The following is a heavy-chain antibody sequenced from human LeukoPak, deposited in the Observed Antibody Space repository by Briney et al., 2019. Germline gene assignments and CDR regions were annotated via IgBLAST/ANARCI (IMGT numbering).Heavy chain of an antibody. CDR3: ARGRVRSSSILYWFDP. CDR1: GYTFTSYD. V-gene: IGHV1-8*01. J-gene: IGHJ5*02. D-gene: IGHD6-6*01. Sequence: ASVKVSCKASGYTFTSYDINWVRQATGQGLEWMGWMNPNSGNTGYAQKFQGRVTMTRNTSISTAYMELSSLRSEDTAVCHCARGRVRSSSILYWFDPWGQGTLVTVSS. CDR2: MNPNSGNT.